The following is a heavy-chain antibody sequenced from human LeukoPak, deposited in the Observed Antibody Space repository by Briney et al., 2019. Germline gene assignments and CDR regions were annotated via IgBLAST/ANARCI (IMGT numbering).Heavy chain of an antibody. CDR2: IYYSGTT. V-gene: IGHV4-39*01. J-gene: IGHJ5*02. Sequence: SETLSLTCSVSDGSISSGYYYWAWIRQPPGKGPEWIGSIYYSGTTYPNPSLKSRVTISVDTSKSQFSLKLSSVTAADTAVYYCARQPKSCAPGIFITGKACWFDPWGQGTLVTVSP. CDR1: DGSISSGYYY. CDR3: ARQPKSCAPGIFITGKACWFDP. D-gene: IGHD3-10*01.